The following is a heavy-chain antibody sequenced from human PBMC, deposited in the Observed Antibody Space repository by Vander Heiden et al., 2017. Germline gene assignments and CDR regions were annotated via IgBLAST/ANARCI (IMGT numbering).Heavy chain of an antibody. J-gene: IGHJ4*02. D-gene: IGHD2-21*01. V-gene: IGHV3-33*01. CDR1: GVTFSSYG. CDR3: ARGCGVACYYIDS. CDR2: IWKDVSDQ. Sequence: QVHLGESGGGVVQPGRSLRLSCAASGVTFSSYGMHWVRQAPGKGLEWLAIIWKDVSDQRYADFVKGRFTISRDNSKNTLYLQMNSLRDEDTATYYCARGCGVACYYIDSWGQGTLVTVSS.